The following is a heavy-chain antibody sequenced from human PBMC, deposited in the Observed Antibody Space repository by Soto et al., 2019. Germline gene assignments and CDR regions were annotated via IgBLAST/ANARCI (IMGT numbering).Heavy chain of an antibody. Sequence: EIQLLESGGGLAQPGGSLRLSCVASGFSFSEYGMSWVRQTPQKTLEWVASISGNKMTTFYPDSVKGRFFISRDNSDTTIHLQMNSLRNDDTAIYYCAKRRLNTITSLSDWWGQGVQVTVSS. CDR3: AKRRLNTITSLSDW. J-gene: IGHJ1*01. D-gene: IGHD3-16*02. CDR2: ISGNKMTT. CDR1: GFSFSEYG. V-gene: IGHV3-23*01.